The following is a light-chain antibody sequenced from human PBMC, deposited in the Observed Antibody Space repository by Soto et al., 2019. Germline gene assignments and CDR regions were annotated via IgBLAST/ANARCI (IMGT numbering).Light chain of an antibody. V-gene: IGKV3-20*01. J-gene: IGKJ4*01. CDR2: GAS. CDR1: QSVSSY. Sequence: EIVLTQSPGTLSLSPAERATLSCRASQSVSSYLAWYQQKPGQAPRLLIYGASSRATGIPDRFSGSGSGTDFTLTISRLEPEDFAVYYCQQYNDWPPLTFGGGTKVDIK. CDR3: QQYNDWPPLT.